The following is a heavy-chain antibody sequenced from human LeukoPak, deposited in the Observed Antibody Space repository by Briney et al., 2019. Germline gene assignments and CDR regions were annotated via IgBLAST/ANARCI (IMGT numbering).Heavy chain of an antibody. V-gene: IGHV3-7*01. CDR3: ARAGGSTVSHSDY. D-gene: IGHD4-17*01. CDR2: IKQDGSEK. CDR1: GFTFSSYW. Sequence: GESLRLSCAASGFTFSSYWMSWVRQAPGKGLEWVANIKQDGSEKYYVDSVKGRFTISRDNAKNSLYLQMNSLRAEDTAVYYCARAGGSTVSHSDYWGQGTLVTVSS. J-gene: IGHJ4*02.